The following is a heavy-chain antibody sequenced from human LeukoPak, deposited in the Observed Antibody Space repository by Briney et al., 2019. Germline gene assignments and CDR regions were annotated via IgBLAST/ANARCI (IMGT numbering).Heavy chain of an antibody. J-gene: IGHJ3*02. CDR3: ARAPQAARTGFDI. Sequence: PSETLSLTCTVSGGSISSYYWSWIRQPPGKGLEWIGYIYYSGSTNYNPSLKSRVTISVDTSKNQFSLKLSSVTAADTAVYYCARAPQAARTGFDIWGQGTMVTVSS. D-gene: IGHD6-6*01. V-gene: IGHV4-59*12. CDR1: GGSISSYY. CDR2: IYYSGST.